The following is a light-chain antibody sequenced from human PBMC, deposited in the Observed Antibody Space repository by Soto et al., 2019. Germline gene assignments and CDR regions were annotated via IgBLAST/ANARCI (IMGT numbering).Light chain of an antibody. CDR2: GAS. CDR3: QQFGRT. J-gene: IGKJ1*01. Sequence: EIVLTQSPGTLSLSPGERATLSCRASQSITSNLVAWYQQKPGQAPRLLMYGASHRATGIPDRFSGSGSGTDFTRTISRLEPEDFGVYYCQQFGRTFGQGTKVEIK. V-gene: IGKV3-20*01. CDR1: QSITSNL.